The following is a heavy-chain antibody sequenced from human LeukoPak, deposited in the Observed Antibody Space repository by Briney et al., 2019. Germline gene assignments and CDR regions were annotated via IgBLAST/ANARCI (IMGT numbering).Heavy chain of an antibody. CDR3: ARDPGMATIEDYYYYMDV. D-gene: IGHD5-24*01. J-gene: IGHJ6*03. CDR2: MNPNSGNT. V-gene: IGHV1-8*01. Sequence: GASVKVSCKASGYTFTSYDINWVRQATGQGLEWMGWMNPNSGNTGYAQKFQGRVTITADESTSTAYMELSSLRSEDTAVYYCARDPGMATIEDYYYYMDVWGKGTTVTVSS. CDR1: GYTFTSYD.